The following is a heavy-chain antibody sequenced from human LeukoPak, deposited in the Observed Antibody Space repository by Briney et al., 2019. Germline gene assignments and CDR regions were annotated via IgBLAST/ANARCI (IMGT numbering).Heavy chain of an antibody. J-gene: IGHJ3*02. CDR2: INHSGST. V-gene: IGHV4-34*01. D-gene: IGHD3-22*01. Sequence: SETLSLTCAVYGGSFSGYYWSWIRQPPGKGLGWIGEINHSGSTNYNPSLKSRVTISVDTSKNQFSLKLSSVTAADTAVYYCASPPSYDSSGDAFDIWGQGTMVTVSS. CDR3: ASPPSYDSSGDAFDI. CDR1: GGSFSGYY.